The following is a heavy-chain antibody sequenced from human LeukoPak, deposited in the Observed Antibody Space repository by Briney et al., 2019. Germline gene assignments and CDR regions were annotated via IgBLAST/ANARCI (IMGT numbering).Heavy chain of an antibody. CDR1: GFTFSTYW. J-gene: IGHJ3*02. CDR2: IYHSGST. V-gene: IGHV4-4*02. D-gene: IGHD3-22*01. Sequence: GSLRLSCAASGFTFSTYWMSWVRQAPGKGLEWIGYIYHSGSTYYNPSLKSRVTISVDRSKNQFSLKLSSVTAADTAVYYCARPTDYYDSSGHGSSALDIWGQGTMVTVSS. CDR3: ARPTDYYDSSGHGSSALDI.